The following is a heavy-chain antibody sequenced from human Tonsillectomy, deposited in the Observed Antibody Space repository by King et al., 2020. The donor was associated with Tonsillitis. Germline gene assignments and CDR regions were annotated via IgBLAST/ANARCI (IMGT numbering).Heavy chain of an antibody. CDR3: AKHLSGWYGTYYYGMDV. Sequence: VQLVESGGGVVQPGGSLRLSCAASGFIFSSYGMYWVRQAPGKGLEWVAFIRYDGSNKYYADSVKGRFTISRDNSKNTLYLQMNSLRAEDTAVYYCAKHLSGWYGTYYYGMDVWGQGATVTVSS. CDR1: GFIFSSYG. D-gene: IGHD6-19*01. CDR2: IRYDGSNK. J-gene: IGHJ6*02. V-gene: IGHV3-30*02.